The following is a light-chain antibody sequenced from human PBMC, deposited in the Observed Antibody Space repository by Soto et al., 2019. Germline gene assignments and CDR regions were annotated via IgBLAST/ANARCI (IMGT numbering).Light chain of an antibody. V-gene: IGKV3-20*01. Sequence: EIVLTQSPGTLSLSPGERATLSCRASHSVRSSYLTWYQQKPGQAPRLLIYGASSRATGIPDRFSGSGSGTDFTLTISSLQSEDFAVYYCQQYNNWPPVTFGQGTKVDIK. CDR2: GAS. J-gene: IGKJ1*01. CDR3: QQYNNWPPVT. CDR1: HSVRSSY.